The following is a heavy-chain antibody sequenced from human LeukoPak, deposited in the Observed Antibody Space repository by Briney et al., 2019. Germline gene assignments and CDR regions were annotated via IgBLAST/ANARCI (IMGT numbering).Heavy chain of an antibody. J-gene: IGHJ6*03. D-gene: IGHD2-15*01. CDR1: GGSISSGGYY. V-gene: IGHV4-61*08. CDR3: ARVAPEDDYYYYYYMDV. Sequence: PSETLSLTCTVSGGSISSGGYYWSWIRQHPGKGLEWIGYIYYSGITNYNPSLKSRVTISVDTSKNQFSLKLSSVTAADTAVYYCARVAPEDDYYYYYYMDVWGKGTTLTVSS. CDR2: IYYSGIT.